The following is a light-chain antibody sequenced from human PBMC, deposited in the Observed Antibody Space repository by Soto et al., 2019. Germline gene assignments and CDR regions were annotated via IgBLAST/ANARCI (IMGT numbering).Light chain of an antibody. J-gene: IGKJ1*01. Sequence: IQLTQSPSSLSASVGDRVTITCRASQGISTYLAWYQQKPGKAPKLLIYAASTLQSGVPSRFSGSGSGTYFTLTISSLQPEDFATYYCQELHTYPLTFGQGTKVDIK. V-gene: IGKV1-9*01. CDR2: AAS. CDR3: QELHTYPLT. CDR1: QGISTY.